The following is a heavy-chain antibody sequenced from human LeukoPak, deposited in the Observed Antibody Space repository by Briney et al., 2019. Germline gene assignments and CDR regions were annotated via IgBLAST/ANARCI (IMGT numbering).Heavy chain of an antibody. CDR1: GFTFTDYA. CDR3: AKGTTDYGSGYGMDV. J-gene: IGHJ6*04. V-gene: IGHV3-23*01. CDR2: ISGIATGGNT. Sequence: GGSLRLSCATSGFTFTDYAMNWVRQAPGKGLEWVSAISGIATGGNTYYRDSVKGQFTISRDNSKNMLYLEMNSLRAENTAVYYCAKGTTDYGSGYGMDVWGKGTTVTVSS. D-gene: IGHD3-10*01.